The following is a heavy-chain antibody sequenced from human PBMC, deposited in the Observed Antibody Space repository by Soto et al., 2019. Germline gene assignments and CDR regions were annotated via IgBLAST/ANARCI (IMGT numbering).Heavy chain of an antibody. D-gene: IGHD4-17*01. V-gene: IGHV3-30*18. J-gene: IGHJ4*02. CDR1: GFTFSSYG. CDR2: ISNDGSNK. Sequence: GGSLRLSCAASGFTFSSYGIHWVRQAPGKGLEWVAVISNDGSNKYYADSVKGRFTISRDNSKNTLYLQMNSLRAEDTAVYYCAKEIHGDYGGFDYWGQGTLVTVSS. CDR3: AKEIHGDYGGFDY.